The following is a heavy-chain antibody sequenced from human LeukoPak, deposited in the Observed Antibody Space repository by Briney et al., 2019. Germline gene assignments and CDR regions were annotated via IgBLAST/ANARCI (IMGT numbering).Heavy chain of an antibody. CDR2: INTDGRST. J-gene: IGHJ1*01. Sequence: GGSLRLSCAASGFTFSNYWMHWVRQAPGKGLVWVSRINTDGRSTSYVDSVKGRFTISRDNSKNTLYLQMNSLRAEDTAVYYCAKDVNYYDSSGYSIFQHWGQGTLVTVSS. V-gene: IGHV3-74*01. CDR3: AKDVNYYDSSGYSIFQH. D-gene: IGHD3-22*01. CDR1: GFTFSNYW.